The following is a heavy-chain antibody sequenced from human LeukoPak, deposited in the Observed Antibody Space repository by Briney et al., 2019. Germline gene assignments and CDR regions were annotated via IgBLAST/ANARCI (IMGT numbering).Heavy chain of an antibody. CDR3: ASAREYCGSAECYEYFQH. Sequence: GGSLRLSCAASGFTVGTNSISWVRQSPGKGLEWVSVTYSGGSTYYADSVNGRFTISRDNSRNTLLLQMNSLRAEDTALYYCASAREYCGSAECYEYFQHWGQGTLVTVSS. D-gene: IGHD2-21*01. J-gene: IGHJ1*01. V-gene: IGHV3-53*01. CDR1: GFTVGTNS. CDR2: TYSGGST.